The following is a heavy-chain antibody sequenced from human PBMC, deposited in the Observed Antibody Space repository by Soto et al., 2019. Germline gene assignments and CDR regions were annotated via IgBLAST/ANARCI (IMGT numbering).Heavy chain of an antibody. CDR3: ARARLRRYGSGSDLFDY. V-gene: IGHV3-33*01. CDR2: IWYDGSNK. D-gene: IGHD3-10*01. J-gene: IGHJ4*02. Sequence: GGSLRLSCAASGFTFSSYGMHWVRQAPGKGLEWVAVIWYDGSNKYYVDSVKGRFTISRDNSKNTLYLQMNSLRAEDTAVYYCARARLRRYGSGSDLFDYWGQGTLVTVSS. CDR1: GFTFSSYG.